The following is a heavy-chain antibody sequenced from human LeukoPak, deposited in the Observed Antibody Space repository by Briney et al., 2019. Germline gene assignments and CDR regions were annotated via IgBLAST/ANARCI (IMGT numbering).Heavy chain of an antibody. CDR3: ARHDYGGNSEDH. CDR2: VFYSGST. CDR1: GGSIRSSSYY. D-gene: IGHD4-23*01. Sequence: SETLSLTCSVSGGSIRSSSYYWGWIRQPPGKGLEWIGNVFYSGSTYYNPSLKSRVTISVDTSKNQFSLNLRSVTAADTAVYYCARHDYGGNSEDHWGQGTLVTVSS. J-gene: IGHJ4*02. V-gene: IGHV4-39*01.